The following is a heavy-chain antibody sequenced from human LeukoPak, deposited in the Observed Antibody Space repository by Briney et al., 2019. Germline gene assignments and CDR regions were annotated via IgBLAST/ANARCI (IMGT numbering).Heavy chain of an antibody. CDR2: ISYDGSNK. CDR3: AKDSCSSNSCPIEY. J-gene: IGHJ4*02. Sequence: PGGSLRLSCAASGFTFSSYGMHWVRQAPGKGLEWVAVISYDGSNKYYADSVKGRFTISRDNSKNTLYQQMNSLRAEDTAVYYCAKDSCSSNSCPIEYWGQGTLVTVSS. D-gene: IGHD2-2*01. V-gene: IGHV3-30*18. CDR1: GFTFSSYG.